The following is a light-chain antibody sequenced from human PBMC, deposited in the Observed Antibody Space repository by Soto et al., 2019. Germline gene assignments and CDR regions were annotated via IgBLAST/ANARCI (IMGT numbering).Light chain of an antibody. J-gene: IGKJ4*02. CDR1: QSVYSNY. Sequence: VLTQTPGTLSLAPGERVTLSCRASQSVYSNYLAWYQQRPGQAPRTLIYGASSRATGIPDRFSGSGSGTDFTLSISGLEPEDLAVYYCQQYGNSLTFGGGTKVDIK. CDR2: GAS. CDR3: QQYGNSLT. V-gene: IGKV3-20*01.